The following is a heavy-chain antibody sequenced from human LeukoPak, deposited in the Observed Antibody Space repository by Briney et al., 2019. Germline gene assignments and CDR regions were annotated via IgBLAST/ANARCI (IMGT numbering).Heavy chain of an antibody. V-gene: IGHV3-23*01. Sequence: GGSLRLSCAASGFTFSSYAMSWVRQAPGKGLEWVSAISGSGGSTYYADSVKGRFTISRDNSENTLYLQMNSLRAEDTAVYYCAKNAYYDILTGYFGKIYFDYWDQGTLVTVSS. CDR2: ISGSGGST. J-gene: IGHJ4*02. CDR3: AKNAYYDILTGYFGKIYFDY. CDR1: GFTFSSYA. D-gene: IGHD3-9*01.